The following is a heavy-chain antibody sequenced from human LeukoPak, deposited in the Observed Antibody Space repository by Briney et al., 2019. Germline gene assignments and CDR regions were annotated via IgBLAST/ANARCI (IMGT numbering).Heavy chain of an antibody. V-gene: IGHV3-43D*03. J-gene: IGHJ6*03. CDR1: GFTFDDYA. CDR3: AKDKSFGFGEHYMDV. Sequence: GGSLRLSCAASGFTFDDYAMHWVRQAPGKGLEWASLISWDGGSTYYADSVKGRFTISRDNSKNSLYLQMNSPRAEDTALYYCAKDKSFGFGEHYMDVWGKGTTVTVSS. CDR2: ISWDGGST. D-gene: IGHD3-10*01.